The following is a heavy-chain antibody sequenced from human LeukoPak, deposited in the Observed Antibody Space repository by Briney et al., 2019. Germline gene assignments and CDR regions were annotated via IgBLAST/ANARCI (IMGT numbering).Heavy chain of an antibody. Sequence: ASVKVSCKASGYTFTGYYMHWVRQAPGQGLEWMGRINPNSGGTNYAQKFQGRVTMTRDTSISTAYMELSRLRSDDTAVYYCARSIRPENWFDPWGQGTLVTASS. CDR1: GYTFTGYY. J-gene: IGHJ5*02. D-gene: IGHD6-6*01. CDR2: INPNSGGT. V-gene: IGHV1-2*06. CDR3: ARSIRPENWFDP.